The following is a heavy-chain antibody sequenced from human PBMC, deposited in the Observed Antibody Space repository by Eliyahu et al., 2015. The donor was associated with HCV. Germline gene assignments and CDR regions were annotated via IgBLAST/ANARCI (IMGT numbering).Heavy chain of an antibody. D-gene: IGHD6-6*01. J-gene: IGHJ4*02. CDR2: IYYSGST. CDR1: GGSISSSSYY. CDR3: ARRVRAARIDY. V-gene: IGHV4-39*01. Sequence: QLQLQESGPGLVKPSETLSLTCTVSGGSISSSSYYWGWIRQPPGKGLEWIGSIYYSGSTPSTPSLKSRVTISVDTSKNQFSLKLSSVTAADTAVYYCARRVRAARIDYWGQGTLVTVSS.